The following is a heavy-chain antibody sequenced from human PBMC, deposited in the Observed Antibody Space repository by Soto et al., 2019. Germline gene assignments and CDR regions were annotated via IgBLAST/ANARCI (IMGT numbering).Heavy chain of an antibody. Sequence: QVQLVQSGAEVKKPGASVKVSCKASGYTFTSYGISWVRQAPGQGLEWMGWISAYNGNTNHAQKLQGRVTMTTDTPKSTAYMELRSLRSDDTAVYYCARVRSLRSAATPGNWGQGTLVTVSS. J-gene: IGHJ4*02. D-gene: IGHD2-15*01. CDR1: GYTFTSYG. CDR2: ISAYNGNT. CDR3: ARVRSLRSAATPGN. V-gene: IGHV1-18*01.